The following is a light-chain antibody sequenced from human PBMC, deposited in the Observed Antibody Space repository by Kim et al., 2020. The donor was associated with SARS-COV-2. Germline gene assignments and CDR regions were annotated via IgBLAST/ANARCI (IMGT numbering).Light chain of an antibody. CDR1: QDIRND. CDR3: LQHTTYPIT. J-gene: IGKJ5*01. V-gene: IGKV1-17*01. Sequence: ASVGDRVTITCGARQDIRNDLGWYQQNPGRALKRLIYGASSLQSGVPSRFSGSGSGTEFTLTISSLQPEDFATYFCLQHTTYPITFGQGTRLEIK. CDR2: GAS.